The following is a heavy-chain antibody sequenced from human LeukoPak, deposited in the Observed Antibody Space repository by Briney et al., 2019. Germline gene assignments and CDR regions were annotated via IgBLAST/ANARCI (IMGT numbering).Heavy chain of an antibody. CDR1: GGSISSSSYY. V-gene: IGHV4-39*07. CDR2: IYYSGST. D-gene: IGHD5-18*01. CDR3: ARRGGYSLFDY. J-gene: IGHJ4*02. Sequence: SETLSLTCTVSGGSISSSSYYWGWIRQPPGKGLEWIGSIYYSGSTYYNPSLKSRVTISVDTSKNQFSLKLSSVTAADTAVYYCARRGGYSLFDYWGQGTLVTVSS.